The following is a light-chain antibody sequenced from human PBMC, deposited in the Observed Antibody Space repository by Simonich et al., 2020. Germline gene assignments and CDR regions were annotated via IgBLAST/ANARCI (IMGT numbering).Light chain of an antibody. CDR1: QSVLYSSNNKNY. Sequence: EIVMTQSPDSLAVSLGERATINSKSSQSVLYSSNNKNYLAWYQQKPGQPPKRLIYWASTRESGVPDRFSGSGSGTDFTLTISSLQAEDVAVYYCQQYYSTPRTFGQGTKVEIK. V-gene: IGKV4-1*01. CDR2: WAS. J-gene: IGKJ1*01. CDR3: QQYYSTPRT.